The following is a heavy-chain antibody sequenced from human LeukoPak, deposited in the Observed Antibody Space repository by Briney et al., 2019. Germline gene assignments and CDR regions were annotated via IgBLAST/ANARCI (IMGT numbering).Heavy chain of an antibody. CDR1: GFTFSNYA. V-gene: IGHV3-23*01. J-gene: IGHJ5*02. CDR3: ASSSSWYFNWFDP. Sequence: GGSLRLSCAASGFTFSNYAMSWVRQAPGKGLEWVSAISGSGGSTYYADSVKGRFTISRDNSKNTLYLQMNSLRAEDTAVYYCASSSSWYFNWFDPWGQGTLVTVSS. CDR2: ISGSGGST. D-gene: IGHD6-13*01.